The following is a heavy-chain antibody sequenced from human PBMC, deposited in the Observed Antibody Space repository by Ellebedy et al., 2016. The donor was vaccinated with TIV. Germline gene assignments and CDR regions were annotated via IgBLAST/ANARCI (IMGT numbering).Heavy chain of an antibody. CDR1: GFTFSSYG. Sequence: GESLKISCAASGFTFSSYGMHWVRQAPGKGLEWVAVIWYDGSNKYYADSVKGRFTISRDNSKNTLYLKMNSLRAEDTAVYYCARGITGITMIHHYWGQGTLVTVSS. V-gene: IGHV3-33*01. CDR2: IWYDGSNK. J-gene: IGHJ4*02. CDR3: ARGITGITMIHHY. D-gene: IGHD3-22*01.